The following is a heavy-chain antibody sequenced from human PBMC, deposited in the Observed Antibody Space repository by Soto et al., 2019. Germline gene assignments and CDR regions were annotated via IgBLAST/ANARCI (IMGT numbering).Heavy chain of an antibody. D-gene: IGHD1-26*01. CDR2: ISYDGGKK. Sequence: QVQLVESGGGVVQPGRSLRLSCAASGFTFSHYAMDWVRQAPGKGLEWVAVISYDGGKKYYSDSVKGRFTISRDNFKNTLYLQMNSLRVEDTAVYYCAKDKEGGSNFRDDVFDIWGQGTMVTVSS. CDR1: GFTFSHYA. CDR3: AKDKEGGSNFRDDVFDI. V-gene: IGHV3-30*18. J-gene: IGHJ3*02.